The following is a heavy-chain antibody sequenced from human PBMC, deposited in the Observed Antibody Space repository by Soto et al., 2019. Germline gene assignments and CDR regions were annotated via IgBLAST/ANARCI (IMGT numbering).Heavy chain of an antibody. CDR2: IWYDGSNK. D-gene: IGHD3-3*01. J-gene: IGHJ4*02. CDR3: ASSIEYDFWSGYSLTRFDY. CDR1: GFTFSSYG. Sequence: PGGSLRLSCAASGFTFSSYGMHWVRQAPGKGLGWEAVIWYDGSNKYYADYVKGRFTISRDNSKKTLNQQMNSLGAEDMAAYYCASSIEYDFWSGYSLTRFDYWGQGTLVTVSS. V-gene: IGHV3-33*01.